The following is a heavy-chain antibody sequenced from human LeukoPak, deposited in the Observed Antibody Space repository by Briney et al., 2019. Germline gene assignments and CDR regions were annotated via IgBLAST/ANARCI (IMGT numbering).Heavy chain of an antibody. CDR2: IYYTGSS. D-gene: IGHD2-2*01. J-gene: IGHJ3*02. CDR1: GGSISDYY. Sequence: SETLSLTCTVSGGSISDYYWSWIRQSPGKGLEWIGYIYYTGSSNYNPSLSSRVTMSVDTSRNQFSLKLSSVTAADTAIYYCARAGCSSTICYAWRDAFHIWGPGTMVTVFS. V-gene: IGHV4-59*01. CDR3: ARAGCSSTICYAWRDAFHI.